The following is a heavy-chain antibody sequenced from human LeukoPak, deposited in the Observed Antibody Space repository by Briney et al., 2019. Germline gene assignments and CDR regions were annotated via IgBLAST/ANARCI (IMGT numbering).Heavy chain of an antibody. D-gene: IGHD5-12*01. Sequence: RASVKVSCKASGYTFTSYGISWVRQAPGQGLEWMGWISAYNGNTNYAQKLQGRVTMTTDTSTSTAYTELRSLRSDDTAVYYCARSDAYSGYDYSDYWGQGTLVTVSS. CDR1: GYTFTSYG. V-gene: IGHV1-18*01. CDR2: ISAYNGNT. CDR3: ARSDAYSGYDYSDY. J-gene: IGHJ4*02.